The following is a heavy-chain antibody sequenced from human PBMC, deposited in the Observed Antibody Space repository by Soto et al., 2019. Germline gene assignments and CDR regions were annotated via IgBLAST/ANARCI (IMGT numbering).Heavy chain of an antibody. CDR1: GYTFTNHG. CDR3: ARDPVAGIWGDAFVI. D-gene: IGHD3-16*01. J-gene: IGHJ3*02. CDR2: INPYNANT. V-gene: IGHV1-18*04. Sequence: QVPLVQSGTEVKKPGASVKVSCKTSGYTFTNHGINWVRQAPGQGLEWMGWINPYNANTNSAQILQGRVTMATDTATTAACMEPRSLRPDDGSVYYWARDPVAGIWGDAFVIGGQGTVVTVSS.